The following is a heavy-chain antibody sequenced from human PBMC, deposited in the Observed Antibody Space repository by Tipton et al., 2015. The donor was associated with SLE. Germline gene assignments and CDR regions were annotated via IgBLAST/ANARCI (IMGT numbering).Heavy chain of an antibody. CDR1: GGSISSHY. J-gene: IGHJ5*02. Sequence: TLSLTCTVSGGSISSHYWSWIRQPPGKGLEWIGYIYYSGSTNYNPSLKSRVTISVDTSKNQFSLKLSSVTAADTAVYYCARVYMYEELDWFDPWGQGTLVTVSS. V-gene: IGHV4-59*11. CDR2: IYYSGST. D-gene: IGHD3-10*01. CDR3: ARVYMYEELDWFDP.